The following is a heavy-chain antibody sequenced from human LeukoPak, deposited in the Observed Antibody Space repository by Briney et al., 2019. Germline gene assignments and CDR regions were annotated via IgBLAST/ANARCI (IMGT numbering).Heavy chain of an antibody. D-gene: IGHD3-9*01. Sequence: SVKVSCKASGGTFSSYAISWVRQAPGQGLEWMGGIIPIFGTANYAQKFQGRVMITADKSTSTAYMELSSLRSEDTAVYYCARVLGFNDILTGYTYGWFDPWGQGTLVTVSS. CDR3: ARVLGFNDILTGYTYGWFDP. J-gene: IGHJ5*02. V-gene: IGHV1-69*06. CDR1: GGTFSSYA. CDR2: IIPIFGTA.